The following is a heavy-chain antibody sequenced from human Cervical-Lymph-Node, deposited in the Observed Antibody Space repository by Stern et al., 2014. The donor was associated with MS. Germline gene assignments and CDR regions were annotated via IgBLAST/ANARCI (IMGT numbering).Heavy chain of an antibody. J-gene: IGHJ4*02. Sequence: VQLEESGAEVKKPGSSVRVSCKSSGGTFSSYSFSWVRQAPGQGLEWMGTIVPMFGASNYAPTFQGKVTITADESASTAYMELHRLTSDDTAIFYCARGLAMNTGYYFDQWGQGTLVTVSS. CDR3: ARGLAMNTGYYFDQ. V-gene: IGHV1-69*18. CDR2: IVPMFGAS. D-gene: IGHD2-15*01. CDR1: GGTFSSYS.